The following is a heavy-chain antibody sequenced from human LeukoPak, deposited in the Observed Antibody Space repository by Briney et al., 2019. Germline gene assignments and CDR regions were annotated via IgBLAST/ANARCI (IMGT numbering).Heavy chain of an antibody. CDR3: ARYNYDFWSGYSKWFDP. D-gene: IGHD3-3*01. CDR1: GGSISSSRYY. CDR2: IYYSGST. J-gene: IGHJ5*02. V-gene: IGHV4-39*07. Sequence: SETLSLTCTVSGGSISSSRYYWGWIRQPPGKGLELIGTIYYSGSTNYNPSLKSRVTISVDTSKNQFSLRLSSVTAADTAVYYCARYNYDFWSGYSKWFDPWGQGTLVTVSS.